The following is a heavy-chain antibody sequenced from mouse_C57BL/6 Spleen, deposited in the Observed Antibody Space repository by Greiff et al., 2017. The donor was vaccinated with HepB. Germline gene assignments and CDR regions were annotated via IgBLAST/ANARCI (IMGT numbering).Heavy chain of an antibody. V-gene: IGHV1-22*01. CDR2: INPNNGGT. Sequence: EVQLQQSGPELVKPGASVKMSCKASGYTFTDYNMHWVKQSHGKSLEWIGYINPNNGGTSYNQKFKGKATLTVNKSSSTAYMELRSLTSEDSAVYYCARSQYYYGSSYEGYFDYWGQGTTLTVSS. CDR3: ARSQYYYGSSYEGYFDY. J-gene: IGHJ2*01. CDR1: GYTFTDYN. D-gene: IGHD1-1*01.